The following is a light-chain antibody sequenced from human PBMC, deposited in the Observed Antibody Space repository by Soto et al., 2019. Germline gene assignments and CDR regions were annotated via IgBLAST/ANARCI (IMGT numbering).Light chain of an antibody. V-gene: IGKV3-11*01. CDR2: DTF. CDR1: QSVSTF. Sequence: EVVLTQSPATLSMSPGERVTLSCRASQSVSTFVAWYQHKPGQAPRPVIYDTFKRAPGVPDRFSGGGSGTDFSLTISSLEPEDFAVYYRQQRARWPMPFGQGTRLELK. J-gene: IGKJ5*01. CDR3: QQRARWPMP.